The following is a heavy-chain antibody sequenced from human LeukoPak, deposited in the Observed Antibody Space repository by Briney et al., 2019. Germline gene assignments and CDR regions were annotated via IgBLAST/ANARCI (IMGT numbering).Heavy chain of an antibody. CDR1: GFTFSSYA. CDR2: ISGSGGST. V-gene: IGHV3-23*01. CDR3: ARDLFFGSKWYEGWFDS. Sequence: GGSLRLSCAASGFTFSSYAMSWVRQAPGKGLEWVSAISGSGGSTYYADSVKGRFTILRDNAKNSLYLQMNSLRAEDTAVYYCARDLFFGSKWYEGWFDSWGRGTLVTVSS. J-gene: IGHJ5*01. D-gene: IGHD2-8*01.